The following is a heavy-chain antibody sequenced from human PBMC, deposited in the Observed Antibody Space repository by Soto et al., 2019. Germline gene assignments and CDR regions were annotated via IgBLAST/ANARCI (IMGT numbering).Heavy chain of an antibody. CDR1: GFTFSNAW. J-gene: IGHJ4*02. CDR3: TTDINWNALVDY. Sequence: PGGSLRLSCAASGFTFSNAWMNWVRQAPGKGLEWVGRIKSKTDGGTTDYAAPVKGRFTISRDDSKNTLYLQMNSLKTEDTAAYYCTTDINWNALVDYWGQGTLVTVSS. V-gene: IGHV3-15*07. CDR2: IKSKTDGGTT. D-gene: IGHD1-1*01.